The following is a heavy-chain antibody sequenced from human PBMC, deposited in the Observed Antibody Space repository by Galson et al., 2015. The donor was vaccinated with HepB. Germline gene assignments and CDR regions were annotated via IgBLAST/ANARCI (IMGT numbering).Heavy chain of an antibody. Sequence: SLRLSCAASGFTFSSYAMSWVRQAPGKGLEWVSAISGSGGSTYYADSVKGRFTISRDNSKNTLYLQMNSLKTEDTAVYYCTTLTAAGTDYWGQGTLVTVSS. D-gene: IGHD6-13*01. CDR2: ISGSGGST. CDR3: TTLTAAGTDY. CDR1: GFTFSSYA. V-gene: IGHV3-23*01. J-gene: IGHJ4*02.